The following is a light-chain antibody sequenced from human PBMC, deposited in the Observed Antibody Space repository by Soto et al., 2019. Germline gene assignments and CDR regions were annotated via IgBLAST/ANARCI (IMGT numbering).Light chain of an antibody. Sequence: NVLTQYPGTLSLSPGEGSTLSCRASQSFTKNFLAWYQQKPGQAPRLLIYGASSRPGGIPDRFSGSGSGTDFTLTIPILEPEDFAVYYCQQYGSSPYTVGQGT. CDR2: GAS. V-gene: IGKV3-20*01. CDR3: QQYGSSPYT. J-gene: IGKJ2*01. CDR1: QSFTKNF.